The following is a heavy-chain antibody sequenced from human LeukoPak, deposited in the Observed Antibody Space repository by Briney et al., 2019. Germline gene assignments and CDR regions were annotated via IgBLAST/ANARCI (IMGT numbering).Heavy chain of an antibody. CDR1: GFTFSSYS. CDR2: ISSSSSYI. J-gene: IGHJ4*02. D-gene: IGHD6-19*01. V-gene: IGHV3-21*01. Sequence: GGSLRLSCAASGFTFSSYSVNWVRQAPGKGLEWVSSISSSSSYIYYADSVKGRFTISRDNAKNSLYLQMNSLRAEDTAVYYCARGMAVAEFDYWGQGTLVTVSS. CDR3: ARGMAVAEFDY.